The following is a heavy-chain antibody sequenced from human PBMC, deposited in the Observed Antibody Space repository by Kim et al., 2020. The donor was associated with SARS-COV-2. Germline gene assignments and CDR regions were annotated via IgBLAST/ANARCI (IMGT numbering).Heavy chain of an antibody. CDR1: GYTFTNYD. V-gene: IGHV1-8*01. Sequence: ASVKVSCKASGYTFTNYDINWVRQATGQGLEWMGWMNPNSGNTGYAQKFQGRVTMTRNTSISTAYMELSSLRSDDTAVYYCTRWDYYGSGSLGYFDYWGQGTLLTVTS. CDR3: TRWDYYGSGSLGYFDY. J-gene: IGHJ4*02. D-gene: IGHD3-10*01. CDR2: MNPNSGNT.